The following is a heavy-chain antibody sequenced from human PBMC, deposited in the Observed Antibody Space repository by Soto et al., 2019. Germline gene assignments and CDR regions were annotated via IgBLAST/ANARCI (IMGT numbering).Heavy chain of an antibody. V-gene: IGHV4-59*08. Sequence: QVQLQESGPGLVKPLETLSLTCTVSGGSISSYYWSWIRQPPGKGLEWIGYIYYSGSPNYNPSLKSRVTISVDTSKNQFSLKLSSVTAADTAVYYCARRYGDAFDIWGQGTIVTVSS. J-gene: IGHJ3*02. CDR1: GGSISSYY. D-gene: IGHD4-17*01. CDR2: IYYSGSP. CDR3: ARRYGDAFDI.